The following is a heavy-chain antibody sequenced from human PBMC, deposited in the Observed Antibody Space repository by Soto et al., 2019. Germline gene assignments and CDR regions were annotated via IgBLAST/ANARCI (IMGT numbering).Heavy chain of an antibody. CDR3: ARTAPLDFWSGYYNYYYYGMDV. V-gene: IGHV4-31*03. Sequence: PSETLSLTCTVSGGSISSGGYYWSWIRQHPGKGLEWIGYIYYSGSTYYNPSLKSRVTISVDTSKNQFSLKLSSVTAADTAVYYCARTAPLDFWSGYYNYYYYGMDVWGQGTTVTVSS. J-gene: IGHJ6*02. CDR2: IYYSGST. CDR1: GGSISSGGYY. D-gene: IGHD3-3*01.